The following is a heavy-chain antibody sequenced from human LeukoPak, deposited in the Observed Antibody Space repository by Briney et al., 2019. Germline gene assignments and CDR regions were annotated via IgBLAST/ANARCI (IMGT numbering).Heavy chain of an antibody. CDR1: GGSISSGDYY. CDR2: IYYGGST. D-gene: IGHD4-17*01. J-gene: IGHJ4*02. Sequence: SQTLSLTCTVSGGSISSGDYYWSWIRQPPGKGLEWIGYIYYGGSTYYNPSLKSRVTISVDTSKNQFSLKLSSVTAADTAVYYCARGSGRAYGDYPHYFDYWGQGTLVTVSS. CDR3: ARGSGRAYGDYPHYFDY. V-gene: IGHV4-30-4*01.